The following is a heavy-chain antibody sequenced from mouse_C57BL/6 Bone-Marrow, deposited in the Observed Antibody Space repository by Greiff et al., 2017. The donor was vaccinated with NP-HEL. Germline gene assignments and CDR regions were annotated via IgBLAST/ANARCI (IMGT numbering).Heavy chain of an antibody. V-gene: IGHV1-82*01. Sequence: VQLQPSGPELVKPGASVKISCKASGYAFSSSWMNWVKQRPGTGLEWIGRIYPGDGDTKYNGKVKGKATLTTAQSSSTAYMQLSSLTSEDSAVYFCARDDYDLDYWGQGTTLTVSS. J-gene: IGHJ2*01. D-gene: IGHD2-4*01. CDR1: GYAFSSSW. CDR2: IYPGDGDT. CDR3: ARDDYDLDY.